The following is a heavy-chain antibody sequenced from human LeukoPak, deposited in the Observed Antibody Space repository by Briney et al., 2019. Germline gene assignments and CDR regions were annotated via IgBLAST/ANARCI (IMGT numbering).Heavy chain of an antibody. D-gene: IGHD2-21*02. CDR3: AKSGGTCGVDCYEDH. CDR2: ISYDGRNK. CDR1: GFTFNGFG. V-gene: IGHV3-30*18. Sequence: GGSLRLSCAASGFTFNGFGMHWVRQAPGKGLEWVAEISYDGRNKYYIDAVKGRFTISRDDSTNTLSLQMNSLRPEDTAVYYCAKSGGTCGVDCYEDHWGQGTLVTVSS. J-gene: IGHJ4*02.